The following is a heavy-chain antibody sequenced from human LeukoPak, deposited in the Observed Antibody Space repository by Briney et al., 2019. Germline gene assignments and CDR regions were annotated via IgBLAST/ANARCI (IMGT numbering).Heavy chain of an antibody. CDR1: GFTFSSYW. V-gene: IGHV3-7*03. J-gene: IGHJ6*02. CDR2: IKQDGSEK. Sequence: GGSLRLSCAASGFTFSSYWMSWARQAPGKGLEWVANIKQDGSEKYYVDSVKGRFTISRDNAKNSLYLQMNSLRAEDTAVYYCARDGYPFYGYRLLGYYYYGMDVWGQGTTVTVSS. D-gene: IGHD5-18*01. CDR3: ARDGYPFYGYRLLGYYYYGMDV.